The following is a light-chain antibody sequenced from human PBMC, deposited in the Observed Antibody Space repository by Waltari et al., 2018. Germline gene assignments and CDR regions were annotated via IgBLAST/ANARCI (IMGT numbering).Light chain of an antibody. CDR3: QQRRNWPPT. Sequence: VLTQSPATLSLSPGERATLSCRASQSVDDYMAWYQQKPGQSPRLLIDDASNRATAIPIRLSGSGFGTDFTLTISSLEPDDFAHYYCQQRRNWPPTFGQGTKVEIK. CDR1: QSVDDY. J-gene: IGKJ1*01. V-gene: IGKV3-11*01. CDR2: DAS.